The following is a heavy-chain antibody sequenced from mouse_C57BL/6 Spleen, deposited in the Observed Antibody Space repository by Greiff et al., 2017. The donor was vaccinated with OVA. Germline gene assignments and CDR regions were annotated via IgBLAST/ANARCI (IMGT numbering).Heavy chain of an antibody. CDR1: GYTFTSYW. V-gene: IGHV1-69*01. CDR2: IDPSDSYT. D-gene: IGHD2-5*01. CDR3: ARAYYSNYVGY. Sequence: QVHVKQPGAELVMPGASVKLSCKASGYTFTSYWMHWVKQRPGQGLEWIGEIDPSDSYTNYNQKLKGKSTLTVDKSSSTAYMQLSSLTSEDSAVYYCARAYYSNYVGYWGQGTTLTVSS. J-gene: IGHJ2*01.